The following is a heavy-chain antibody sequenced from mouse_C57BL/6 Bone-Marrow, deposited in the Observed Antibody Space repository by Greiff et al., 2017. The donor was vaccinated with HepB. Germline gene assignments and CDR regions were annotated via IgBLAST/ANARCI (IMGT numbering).Heavy chain of an antibody. V-gene: IGHV5-4*01. D-gene: IGHD4-1*01. J-gene: IGHJ2*01. CDR3: ARENWDFDY. Sequence: EVKLMESGGGLVKPGGSLKLSCAASGFTFSSYAMSWVRQTPEKRLEWVATISDGGSYTYYPDNGKGRFTSSRDSAKNDLYLQMSHLKAEDTAMYYCARENWDFDYWGQGTTLTVSS. CDR2: ISDGGSYT. CDR1: GFTFSSYA.